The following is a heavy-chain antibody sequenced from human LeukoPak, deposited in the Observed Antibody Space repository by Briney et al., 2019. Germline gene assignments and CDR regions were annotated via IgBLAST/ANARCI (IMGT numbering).Heavy chain of an antibody. J-gene: IGHJ6*01. D-gene: IGHD4-17*01. CDR3: TRDTALLDV. CDR2: IRSKAYSRST. CDR1: GVTFSNAW. Sequence: PAGSLSLSCAASGVTFSNAWMSWVRQPPGKGLEWVGFIRSKAYSRSTAYVACVKSIFIISSDDSKRIAYLQMNSLKTEDTAVYYCTRDTALLDVGGGGTRVTVSS. V-gene: IGHV3-49*04.